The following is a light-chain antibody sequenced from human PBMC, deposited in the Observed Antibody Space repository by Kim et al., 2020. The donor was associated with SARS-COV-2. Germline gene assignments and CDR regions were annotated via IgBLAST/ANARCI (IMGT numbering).Light chain of an antibody. Sequence: RSACVGDRVTISGRASQKSRTGWAWYQQKPGKVPMVLIYAASSLESVVPSRFSGSGSDTELTITLSSLQPDDFANYYCQQHNSYPFGQGTKVDIK. J-gene: IGKJ2*01. CDR3: QQHNSYP. CDR1: QKSRTG. CDR2: AAS. V-gene: IGKV1-5*01.